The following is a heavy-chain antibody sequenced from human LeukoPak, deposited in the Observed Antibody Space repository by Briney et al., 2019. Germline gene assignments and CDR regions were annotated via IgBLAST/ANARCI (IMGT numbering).Heavy chain of an antibody. CDR2: IYYSGTT. J-gene: IGHJ3*02. CDR1: GASISSSYY. CDR3: ARPMTTVTPKAFDI. D-gene: IGHD4-11*01. Sequence: SETLSLTCNVSGASISSSYYWSWIRQSPGKGLEWIGNIYYSGTTYYNASLESRVTMSLDTSKSQFSLKLTSVTAADTAVYYCARPMTTVTPKAFDIWGQGTVVSVSS. V-gene: IGHV4-39*01.